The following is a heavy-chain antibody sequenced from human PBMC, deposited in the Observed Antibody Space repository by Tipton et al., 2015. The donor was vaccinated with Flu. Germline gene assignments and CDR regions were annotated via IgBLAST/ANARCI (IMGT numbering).Heavy chain of an antibody. Sequence: TLSLTCAVSRYSVSSDYYWGWIRQPPGKGLEWIGTIYHSGSTYFNPSLKSRATISLDTSKNQFSLKLSSVTAADTAVYYCARQSTLWYFDFWGRGTLVTVSS. V-gene: IGHV4-38-2*01. CDR2: IYHSGST. D-gene: IGHD5/OR15-5a*01. CDR3: ARQSTLWYFDF. J-gene: IGHJ2*01. CDR1: RYSVSSDYY.